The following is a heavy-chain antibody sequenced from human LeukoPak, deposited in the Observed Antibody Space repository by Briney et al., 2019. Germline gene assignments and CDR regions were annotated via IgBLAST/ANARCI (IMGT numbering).Heavy chain of an antibody. D-gene: IGHD5-18*01. V-gene: IGHV4-61*02. CDR1: GGSISSGSYY. Sequence: SQTLSLTCTVSGGSISSGSYYWSWIRQPAGKGLEWIGRIYTSGSTNYNHSLKSRVTISVDTSKNQFSLKLSSVTAADTAVYYCARDGGYSYGLTYYYYYMDVWGKGTTVTVSS. J-gene: IGHJ6*03. CDR2: IYTSGST. CDR3: ARDGGYSYGLTYYYYYMDV.